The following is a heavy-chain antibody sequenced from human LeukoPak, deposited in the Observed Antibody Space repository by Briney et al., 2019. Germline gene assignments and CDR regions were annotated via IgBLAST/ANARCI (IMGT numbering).Heavy chain of an antibody. Sequence: GGSLRLSCAASGFTFTDFAMNGVRPAPGKGLEGVSGIGGGGTNTDYADSVKGRFTISRDNSKNTLTLQMSSLRADDTAVYFCAKDARGYHRPIDHWGQGILVTVSS. CDR1: GFTFTDFA. CDR2: IGGGGTNT. V-gene: IGHV3-23*01. CDR3: AKDARGYHRPIDH. J-gene: IGHJ4*02. D-gene: IGHD3-22*01.